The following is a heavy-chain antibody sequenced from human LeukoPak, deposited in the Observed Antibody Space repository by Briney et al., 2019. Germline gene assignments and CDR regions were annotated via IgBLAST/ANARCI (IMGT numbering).Heavy chain of an antibody. D-gene: IGHD2-15*01. CDR1: GGSISTYY. CDR3: ARGLVVVAATYPMDV. J-gene: IGHJ6*03. V-gene: IGHV4-59*12. CDR2: IYYTGST. Sequence: SETLSLTCTVSGGSISTYYWSWIRQPPGKGLEWIGYIYYTGSTSYNPSLKSRVTMSLDTSKNQFSLKLSSVTAADTAVYYCARGLVVVAATYPMDVWGKGTTVTVSS.